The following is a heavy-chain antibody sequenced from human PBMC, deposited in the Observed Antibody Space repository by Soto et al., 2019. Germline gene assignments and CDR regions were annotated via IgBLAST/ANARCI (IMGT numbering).Heavy chain of an antibody. D-gene: IGHD5-12*01. CDR3: AGSRGHIVATYFDY. CDR2: ISSNGGST. CDR1: GFTFSSYA. Sequence: PGGSLRLSCAASGFTFSSYAMHWVRQAPGKGLEYVSAISSNGGSTYYANSVKGRFTISRDNSKNTLYLQMGSLRAEDMAVYYCAGSRGHIVATYFDYWGQGTLVTVSS. J-gene: IGHJ4*02. V-gene: IGHV3-64*01.